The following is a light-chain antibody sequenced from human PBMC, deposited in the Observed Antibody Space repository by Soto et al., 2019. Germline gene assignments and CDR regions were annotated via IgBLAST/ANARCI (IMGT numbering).Light chain of an antibody. J-gene: IGLJ3*02. CDR3: VLYMGSGIWV. CDR1: SGSVSTSYY. Sequence: QTVVTQEPSFSGSPGRTVTLTCGLSSGSVSTSYYPSWYQQTPGQAPRTLIYSTNTRSSGVPDRFSGSILGNKAALTITGAQAEDESDYYCVLYMGSGIWVFGGGTTLTVL. CDR2: STN. V-gene: IGLV8-61*01.